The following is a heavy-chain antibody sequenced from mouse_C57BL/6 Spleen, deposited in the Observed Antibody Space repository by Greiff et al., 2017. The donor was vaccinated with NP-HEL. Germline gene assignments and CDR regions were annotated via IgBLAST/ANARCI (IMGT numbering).Heavy chain of an antibody. D-gene: IGHD1-1*01. CDR1: GYTFTSYW. CDR2: IDPSDSET. J-gene: IGHJ3*01. CDR3: ARTGYYGSSLAY. Sequence: VKLQQPGAELVRPGSSVKLSCKASGYTFTSYWMHWVKQRPIQGLEWIGNIDPSDSETHYNQKFKDKATLTVDKSSSTAYMQLSSLTSEDSAVYYCARTGYYGSSLAYWGQGTLVTVSA. V-gene: IGHV1-52*01.